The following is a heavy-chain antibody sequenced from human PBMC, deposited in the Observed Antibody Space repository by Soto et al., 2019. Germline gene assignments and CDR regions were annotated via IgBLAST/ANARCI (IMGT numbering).Heavy chain of an antibody. CDR1: GGTFSSYA. D-gene: IGHD5-18*01. CDR2: IIPLFGTA. CDR3: AGASVDTAMITLAWFYCHYGMDV. J-gene: IGHJ6*02. Sequence: QVQLVQSGAEVRKPGSSVKVSCKASGGTFSSYAISWVRQAPGQGLEWMGGIIPLFGTANYAQKFQGRATIIAGEATSTAYMELSSMRSEDTAVYYCAGASVDTAMITLAWFYCHYGMDVWGQGTTVTVSS. V-gene: IGHV1-69*01.